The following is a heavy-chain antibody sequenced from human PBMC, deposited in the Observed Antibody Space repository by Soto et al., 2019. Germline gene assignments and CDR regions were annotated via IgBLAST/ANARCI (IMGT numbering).Heavy chain of an antibody. CDR1: GYTFTSYA. CDR2: INAGNGNT. CDR3: AREIGLTGKYYFDY. Sequence: ASVKVSCKASGYTFTSYAMHWVRQAPGQRLEWMGWINAGNGNTKYSQKFQGRVTITRDTSASTAYMELSSLRSEDTAVYYCAREIGLTGKYYFDYWGQGTLVTVSS. D-gene: IGHD1-20*01. V-gene: IGHV1-3*01. J-gene: IGHJ4*02.